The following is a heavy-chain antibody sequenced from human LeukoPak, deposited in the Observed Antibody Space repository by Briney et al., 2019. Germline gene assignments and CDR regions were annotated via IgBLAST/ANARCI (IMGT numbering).Heavy chain of an antibody. CDR1: GFTFSSYA. D-gene: IGHD3-10*01. V-gene: IGHV3-23*01. CDR2: ISGSGGST. CDR3: AKDPEDPRGYVLLWFGELSIKLPHYYYGMDV. J-gene: IGHJ6*02. Sequence: GGSLRLSCAASGFTFSSYAMSWVRQAPGKGLEWVSAISGSGGSTYYADSVKGRFTISRDNSKNTLYLQMNSLRAEDTAVYYCAKDPEDPRGYVLLWFGELSIKLPHYYYGMDVWGQGTTVTVSS.